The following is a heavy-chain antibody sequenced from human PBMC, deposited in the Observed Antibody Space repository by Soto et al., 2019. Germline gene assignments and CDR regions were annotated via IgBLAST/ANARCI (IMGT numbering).Heavy chain of an antibody. D-gene: IGHD3-10*01. CDR1: VYTFTGYC. J-gene: IGHJ6*02. V-gene: IGHV1-2*04. CDR2: INPNSGGT. Sequence: ASVKVSCKASVYTFTGYCIQWVRQAPGQGLKWVGRINPNSGGTNYAQKFQGWVTMTRDTSISTAYMELSRLRSDDTAVYYCARDLCGSGSYCPSSSSGMDVWGQGATVTVSS. CDR3: ARDLCGSGSYCPSSSSGMDV.